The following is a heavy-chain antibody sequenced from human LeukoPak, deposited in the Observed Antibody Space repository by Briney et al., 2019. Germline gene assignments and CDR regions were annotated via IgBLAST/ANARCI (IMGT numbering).Heavy chain of an antibody. CDR2: IYYSGST. D-gene: IGHD4-17*01. CDR1: GGSISSYY. CDR3: ARTPAPYGDPRYYFDY. Sequence: SETLSLTCTVSGGSISSYYWSWIRQPPGKGLEWIGDIYYSGSTNYNPSLKSRVTISVDTSKNQFSLKLSSVTAADTAVYYCARTPAPYGDPRYYFDYWGQGTLVTVSS. J-gene: IGHJ4*02. V-gene: IGHV4-59*01.